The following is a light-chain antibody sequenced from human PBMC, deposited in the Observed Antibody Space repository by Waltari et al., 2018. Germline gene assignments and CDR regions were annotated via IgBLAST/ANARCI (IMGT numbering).Light chain of an antibody. CDR1: QSVSSN. Sequence: EIVMTQSPATLSVSPGERATLSCRDSQSVSSNLAWYQQKPGQAPRLLIYGASTRATGISARFSGSGSGTEFTLTISSLQSEDFAVYYCQQYNNWPPLTFGGGTKVEIK. CDR3: QQYNNWPPLT. V-gene: IGKV3-15*01. CDR2: GAS. J-gene: IGKJ4*01.